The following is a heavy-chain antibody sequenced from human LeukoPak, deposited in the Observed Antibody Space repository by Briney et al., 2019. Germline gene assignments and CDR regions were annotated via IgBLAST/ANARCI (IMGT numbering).Heavy chain of an antibody. Sequence: SSVKVSCKASGGTFRSYAISWVRQAPGQGLEWMGGIIPIFGTANYAQKFQGRVTITADESTSTAYMELSSLRSEDTAVYYCARAVLRYFDWLLPTSFDYWGQGTLVTVSS. D-gene: IGHD3-9*01. V-gene: IGHV1-69*01. CDR3: ARAVLRYFDWLLPTSFDY. J-gene: IGHJ4*02. CDR2: IIPIFGTA. CDR1: GGTFRSYA.